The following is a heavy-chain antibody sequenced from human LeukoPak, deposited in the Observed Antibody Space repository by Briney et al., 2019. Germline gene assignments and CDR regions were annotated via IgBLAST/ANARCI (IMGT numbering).Heavy chain of an antibody. D-gene: IGHD3-16*02. CDR3: ARAPSTYVWGSYRPAYFDY. CDR2: IKQDGSEK. V-gene: IGHV3-7*01. Sequence: GGSLRLACAASGFTFSSYWMSWVRQAPGKGLEWVANIKQDGSEKYCVDSVKGRFTISRDNAKNSLYLQMNSLRAEDTAVYYCARAPSTYVWGSYRPAYFDYWGQGTLVTVSS. CDR1: GFTFSSYW. J-gene: IGHJ4*02.